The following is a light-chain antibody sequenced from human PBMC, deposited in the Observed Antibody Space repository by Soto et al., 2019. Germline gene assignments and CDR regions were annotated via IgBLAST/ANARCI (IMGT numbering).Light chain of an antibody. CDR2: LGS. Sequence: DIVMTQSPLSLPVTPGEPASISCRSSQSLLHSNGYNYLDWYLQKPGPSPQLLIYLGSNRASGVPDRFSGSGSGTDFTLKISRVEAEDVGVYYCMQPLQSWTLXQGTKVDTK. V-gene: IGKV2-28*01. CDR1: QSLLHSNGYNY. J-gene: IGKJ1*01. CDR3: MQPLQSWT.